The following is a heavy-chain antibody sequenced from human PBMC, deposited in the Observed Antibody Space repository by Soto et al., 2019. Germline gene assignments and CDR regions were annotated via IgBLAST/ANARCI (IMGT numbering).Heavy chain of an antibody. D-gene: IGHD3-22*01. CDR2: IYYSGST. CDR3: ARTEDYYDSSGYYFDWFDP. Sequence: ETLSLTCTVSGGSISSYYWSWIRQPPGKGLEWIGYIYYSGSTNYNPSLKSRVTISVDTSKNQFSLKLSSVTAADTAVYYCARTEDYYDSSGYYFDWFDPWGQGTLVTVSS. V-gene: IGHV4-59*08. J-gene: IGHJ5*02. CDR1: GGSISSYY.